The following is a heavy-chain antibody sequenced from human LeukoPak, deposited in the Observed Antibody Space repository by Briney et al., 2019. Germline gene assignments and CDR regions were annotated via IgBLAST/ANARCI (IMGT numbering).Heavy chain of an antibody. Sequence: PSETLSLTXTVSGGSISSYYWSWIRQTPGKGLEWLGYIYYSGSTNYNPSLKSRVTISVDTSKNQFSLKLSSVTAADTAVYYCARVRDYYFWSGYSDYWGQGTLVTVSS. V-gene: IGHV4-59*01. D-gene: IGHD3-3*01. CDR1: GGSISSYY. CDR2: IYYSGST. CDR3: ARVRDYYFWSGYSDY. J-gene: IGHJ4*02.